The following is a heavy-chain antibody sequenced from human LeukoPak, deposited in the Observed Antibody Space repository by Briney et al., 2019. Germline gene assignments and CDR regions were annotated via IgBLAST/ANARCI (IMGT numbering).Heavy chain of an antibody. J-gene: IGHJ4*02. Sequence: SETLSLTCAVYGGPFSIYYWSWIRQPPGKGLEWIGEINPSESTNFNPSLKSRVSISVDTSQNQFSLKLSSVTAADTAVYFCAGYGDGFYFDYWGQGTLVTVSS. D-gene: IGHD4-17*01. CDR3: AGYGDGFYFDY. V-gene: IGHV4-34*01. CDR1: GGPFSIYY. CDR2: INPSEST.